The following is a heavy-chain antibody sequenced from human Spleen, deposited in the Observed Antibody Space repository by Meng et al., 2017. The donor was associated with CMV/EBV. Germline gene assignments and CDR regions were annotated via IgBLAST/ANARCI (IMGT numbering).Heavy chain of an antibody. CDR3: AKDGTFDAFDI. J-gene: IGHJ3*02. CDR2: ISGSGGST. D-gene: IGHD1-26*01. Sequence: GESLKISCAASGFTFSSYAMSRVRQAPGKGLEWVSAISGSGGSTYYADSVKGRFTISRDNSKNTLYLQMNSLRAEDTAVYYCAKDGTFDAFDIWGQGTMVTVSS. CDR1: GFTFSSYA. V-gene: IGHV3-23*01.